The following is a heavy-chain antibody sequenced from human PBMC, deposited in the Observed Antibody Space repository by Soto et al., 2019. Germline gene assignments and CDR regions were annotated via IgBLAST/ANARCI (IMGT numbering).Heavy chain of an antibody. D-gene: IGHD2-15*01. J-gene: IGHJ4*02. V-gene: IGHV1-69*01. CDR2: IIPIFGTA. Sequence: QVQLVQSGAEVKKPGSSVKVSCKASGGTFSSYAISWVRQAPGQGLEWMGGIIPIFGTANYAQKFQGRVTITAVESTSTAYMERSSLRSEDTAVYYCASDGVGEWLRWFPDSDSVVVVAATQSGVGFWGQGTLVTVSS. CDR1: GGTFSSYA. CDR3: ASDGVGEWLRWFPDSDSVVVVAATQSGVGF.